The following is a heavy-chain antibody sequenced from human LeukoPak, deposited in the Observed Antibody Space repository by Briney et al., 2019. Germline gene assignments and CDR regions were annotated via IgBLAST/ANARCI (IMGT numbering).Heavy chain of an antibody. V-gene: IGHV5-51*01. J-gene: IGHJ4*02. CDR2: IYPGDSDT. Sequence: GESLKISCKGSGYGFTSYWIGWVRQIPGKGLEWMGIIYPGDSDTRYSPSFQGQVTISADKSISTAYLQWSSLKASDTAMYYCARTYYYDSSGYYPFGYWGQGTLVTVSS. D-gene: IGHD3-22*01. CDR1: GYGFTSYW. CDR3: ARTYYYDSSGYYPFGY.